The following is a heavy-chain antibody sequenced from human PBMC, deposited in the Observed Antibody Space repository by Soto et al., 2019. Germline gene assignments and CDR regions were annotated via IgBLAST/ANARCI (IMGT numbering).Heavy chain of an antibody. CDR3: ARDPDPFLPGTFDP. J-gene: IGHJ5*02. CDR2: MNPNSGNT. CDR1: GYTFTSYD. V-gene: IGHV1-8*01. Sequence: ASVKVSCKASGYTFTSYDINWVRQATGQGLEWMGWMNPNSGNTGYAQKFQGRVTMTRNTSISTAYMELSSLRSEDTAVYYCARDPDPFLPGTFDPWGQGTLVTVSS.